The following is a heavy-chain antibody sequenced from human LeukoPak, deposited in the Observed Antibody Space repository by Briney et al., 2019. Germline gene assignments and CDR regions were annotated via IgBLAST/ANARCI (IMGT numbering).Heavy chain of an antibody. Sequence: PSETLSLTCTVSGGSISSYYWSWIRQPPGKGLEWIGYIYYSGSTNYNPSLKSRVTISVDTSKNQFSLKLSSVTAADRGVYAWERGVWGGWRSARYELEAFDIWGQGTMVTVSS. CDR3: ERGVWGGWRSARYELEAFDI. CDR2: IYYSGST. J-gene: IGHJ3*02. CDR1: GGSISSYY. D-gene: IGHD3-16*01. V-gene: IGHV4-59*01.